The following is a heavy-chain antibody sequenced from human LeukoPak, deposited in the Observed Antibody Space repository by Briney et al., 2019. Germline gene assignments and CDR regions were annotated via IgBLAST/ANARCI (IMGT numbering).Heavy chain of an antibody. Sequence: GASVKVSCKASGYTFTGYYMHWVRQAPGQGLEWMGWINPNSGGTNYAQKFQGRVTITRDTSISTAYMELSRLRSDDTAVYYCARDFRGLRFLEGLSPYYYMDVWGKGATVTVS. CDR1: GYTFTGYY. V-gene: IGHV1-2*02. D-gene: IGHD3-3*01. CDR3: ARDFRGLRFLEGLSPYYYMDV. J-gene: IGHJ6*03. CDR2: INPNSGGT.